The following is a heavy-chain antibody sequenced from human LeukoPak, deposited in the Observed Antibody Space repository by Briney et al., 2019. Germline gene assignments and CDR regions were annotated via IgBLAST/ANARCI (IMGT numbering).Heavy chain of an antibody. CDR3: ARGGYSYGFLVDF. J-gene: IGHJ4*02. CDR1: GGSMSSGSYY. Sequence: SETLSLTCTVSGGSMSSGSYYWGWIRQPPGKGLEWIGSIYYSGSTYYNPSLKSRVIISVDTSKNQFSLKLTSVTAADTAVYYCARGGYSYGFLVDFWGQGTLVTVSS. D-gene: IGHD5-18*01. CDR2: IYYSGST. V-gene: IGHV4-39*07.